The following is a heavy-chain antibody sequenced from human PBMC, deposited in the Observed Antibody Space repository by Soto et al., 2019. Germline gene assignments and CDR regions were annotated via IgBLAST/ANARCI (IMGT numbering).Heavy chain of an antibody. D-gene: IGHD6-13*01. CDR1: GGSFSGYY. CDR2: INHSEST. V-gene: IGHV4-34*01. J-gene: IGHJ5*02. Sequence: SETLSLTCAVYGGSFSGYYWSWIRQPPGKGLEWIGEINHSESTNYNPSLKSRVTISVDTSQNQFSLKLSSVTAADTAVYYCARGRGSSWIPDFDPWGQGTLVTVSS. CDR3: ARGRGSSWIPDFDP.